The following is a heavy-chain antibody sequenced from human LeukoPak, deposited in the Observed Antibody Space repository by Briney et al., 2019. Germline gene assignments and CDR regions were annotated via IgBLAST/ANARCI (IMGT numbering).Heavy chain of an antibody. CDR2: IWYDGSNK. V-gene: IGHV3-33*01. D-gene: IGHD2-15*01. Sequence: GGSLRLSCAASGFTFSSYGMHWVRQAPGKGLEWVAVIWYDGSNKYYADSVKGRFTISRDNSKNTLYLQMNSLRAEDTAVYYCARDVGYCSGGSCYPLFGMDVWGQGTTVTVSS. CDR1: GFTFSSYG. CDR3: ARDVGYCSGGSCYPLFGMDV. J-gene: IGHJ6*02.